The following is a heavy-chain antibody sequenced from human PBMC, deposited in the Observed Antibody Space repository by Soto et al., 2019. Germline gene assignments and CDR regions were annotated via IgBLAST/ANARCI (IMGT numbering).Heavy chain of an antibody. J-gene: IGHJ4*02. CDR3: ARDLKFGQADY. CDR2: IYASGNT. Sequence: PETLSLTCTVSGGSFSSYYWSWIRQPSGKGPEWIGRIYASGNTNYNPSLKSRVTMSVDTSKNQFSLKLRSVTAADTAVYYCARDLKFGQADYWGQGSQVTVS. CDR1: GGSFSSYY. V-gene: IGHV4-4*07. D-gene: IGHD3-10*01.